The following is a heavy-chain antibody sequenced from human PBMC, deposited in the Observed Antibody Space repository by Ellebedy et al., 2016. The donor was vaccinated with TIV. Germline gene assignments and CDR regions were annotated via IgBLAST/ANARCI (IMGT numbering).Heavy chain of an antibody. Sequence: GGSLRLXXAASGFTFSSYGMHWVRQAPGKGLEWVAVIWYDGSNKYYADSVKGRFTISRDNSKNTLYLQMNSLKTEDTAVYYCTTSHSGATREYFQHWGQGTLVTVSS. D-gene: IGHD1-26*01. V-gene: IGHV3-33*01. CDR1: GFTFSSYG. CDR2: IWYDGSNK. J-gene: IGHJ1*01. CDR3: TTSHSGATREYFQH.